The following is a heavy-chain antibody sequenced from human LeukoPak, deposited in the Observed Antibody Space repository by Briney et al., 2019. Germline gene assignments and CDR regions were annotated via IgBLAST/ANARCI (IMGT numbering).Heavy chain of an antibody. CDR3: ARDPVVPAAVYYYYGMDV. Sequence: SETLSLTCTVSGGSISSYYWSWIRQPPGKGLEWIGEIYHSGSTNYNPSLKSRVTISVDKSKNQFSLKLSSVTAADTAVYYCARDPVVPAAVYYYYGMDVWGQGTTVTVSS. J-gene: IGHJ6*02. D-gene: IGHD2-2*01. CDR2: IYHSGST. CDR1: GGSISSYY. V-gene: IGHV4-59*12.